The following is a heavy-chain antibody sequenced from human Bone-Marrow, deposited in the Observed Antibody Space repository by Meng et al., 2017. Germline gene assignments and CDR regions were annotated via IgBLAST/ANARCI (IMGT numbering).Heavy chain of an antibody. V-gene: IGHV3-15*01. CDR3: SGHVDY. J-gene: IGHJ4*01. CDR2: MKSNVDGGTV. Sequence: EVQLGESGGGLVKPGGSLRLSCAGSGFIFSNAWMTWVRQAPGKGLEWIGRMKSNVDGGTVDYAAAVKGRFFISRDDSENTFYLQMNSLKTEDTAVYYCSGHVDYWGHGTLVTVSS. CDR1: GFIFSNAW.